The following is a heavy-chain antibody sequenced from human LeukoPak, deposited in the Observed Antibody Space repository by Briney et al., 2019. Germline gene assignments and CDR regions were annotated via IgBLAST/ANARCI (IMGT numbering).Heavy chain of an antibody. CDR1: GGSFSGYY. CDR2: INHSGST. V-gene: IGHV4-34*01. D-gene: IGHD1-26*01. Sequence: SETLSLTCAVYGGSFSGYYWSWIRQPPGKGLEWIGEINHSGSTNYNPSLKSRVTISVDTSKNQFSLKLSSVTAADTAVYYCARQKAATYYFDYWGQGTLVTVSS. CDR3: ARQKAATYYFDY. J-gene: IGHJ4*02.